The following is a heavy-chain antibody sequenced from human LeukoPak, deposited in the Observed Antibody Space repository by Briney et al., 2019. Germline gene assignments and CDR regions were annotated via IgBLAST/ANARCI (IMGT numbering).Heavy chain of an antibody. Sequence: ASVKVSCKASGYTFTGYYMHWVRQAPGQGLEWMGWINPNSGGTNYAQKLQGRVTMTTGTSTSTAYMELRSLRSDDTAVYYCARDGGYGYGLSDYWGQGTLVTVSS. J-gene: IGHJ4*02. CDR3: ARDGGYGYGLSDY. CDR2: INPNSGGT. V-gene: IGHV1-2*02. D-gene: IGHD5-18*01. CDR1: GYTFTGYY.